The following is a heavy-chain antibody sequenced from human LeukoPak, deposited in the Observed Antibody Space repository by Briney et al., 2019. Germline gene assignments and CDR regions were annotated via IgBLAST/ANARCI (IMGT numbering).Heavy chain of an antibody. V-gene: IGHV3-23*01. CDR1: GFTFSIYA. Sequence: GGSLRLSCAASGFTFSIYAITWVRQAPGKGLEWVSTISGSGGSTYYADSMKGRFTISRDNSKNTLYLQMNSLRPEDTAIYYCAKDQRSKPSPLDYWGQGTLVTVSS. J-gene: IGHJ4*02. CDR2: ISGSGGST. D-gene: IGHD1-14*01. CDR3: AKDQRSKPSPLDY.